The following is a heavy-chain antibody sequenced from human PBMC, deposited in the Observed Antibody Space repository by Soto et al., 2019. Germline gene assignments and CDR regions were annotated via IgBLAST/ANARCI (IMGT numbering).Heavy chain of an antibody. CDR3: ARSDGYNFNWLES. D-gene: IGHD2-21*01. V-gene: IGHV1-8*01. CDR1: GYTFATYD. CDR2: MNPNSGNT. J-gene: IGHJ5*01. Sequence: ASVKVSCKASGYTFATYDINWVRQAPGQGLEWMGWMNPNSGNTGYAQKFQGRLTMTRDTALSVAHMELSSLRTEDTAVYYCARSDGYNFNWLESWGQGTMVTVSS.